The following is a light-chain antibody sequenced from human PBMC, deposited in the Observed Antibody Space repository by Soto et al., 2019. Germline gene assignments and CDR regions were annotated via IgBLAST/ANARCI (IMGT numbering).Light chain of an antibody. Sequence: EIVCTQYPATLCVSPGERFTRSCRASQTVFSNLAWYQQKPGQPPRLLIYAESTGATDIPARFSGSGSGTDFTLTINRLEPEDFAVYYCQLYGISPHVGPGTRLENK. V-gene: IGKV3-15*01. CDR1: QTVFSN. J-gene: IGKJ5*01. CDR2: AES. CDR3: QLYGISPH.